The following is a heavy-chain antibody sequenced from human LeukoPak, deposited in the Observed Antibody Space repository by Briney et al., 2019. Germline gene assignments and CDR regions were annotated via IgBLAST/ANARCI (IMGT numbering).Heavy chain of an antibody. CDR2: IHHSGST. J-gene: IGHJ6*02. V-gene: IGHV4-38-2*02. CDR3: ARGMRYYYGSGSSSSSSYYYGMDV. D-gene: IGHD3-10*01. Sequence: SETLSLTCTASGYSISSGYYWGWIRQPPRKGLEWIGSIHHSGSTYYNPSLKSRVTISVDTSKNQFSLKLSSVTAADTAVYYCARGMRYYYGSGSSSSSSYYYGMDVWGQGTTVTVSS. CDR1: GYSISSGYY.